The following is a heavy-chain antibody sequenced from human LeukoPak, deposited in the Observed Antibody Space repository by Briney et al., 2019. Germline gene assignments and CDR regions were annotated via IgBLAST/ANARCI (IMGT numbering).Heavy chain of an antibody. CDR2: IYYSGST. V-gene: IGHV4-59*01. CDR1: GGSISSYY. Sequence: SETLSLTCTVSGGSISSYYWSWIRQPPGKGLEWIGYIYYSGSTNYNPSLKSRVTISVDTSKNQFSLKLSSVTAADTAVYYCARRARIAAAGSFDYWGQGTLVTVSS. CDR3: ARRARIAAAGSFDY. D-gene: IGHD6-13*01. J-gene: IGHJ4*02.